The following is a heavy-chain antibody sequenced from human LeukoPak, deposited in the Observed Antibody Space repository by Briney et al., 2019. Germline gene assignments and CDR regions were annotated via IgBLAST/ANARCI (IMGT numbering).Heavy chain of an antibody. Sequence: GGSLRLSCAASGFTFRSYSMNWVRQAPGKGLEWVSSIGSSHNYIYYADSVKGRFIISRDNAKNSLYLQMNSLRAEDTAVYYCARDSDYYGSGSHRDAFDIWGQGTMVTVSS. D-gene: IGHD3-10*01. V-gene: IGHV3-21*01. CDR1: GFTFRSYS. CDR3: ARDSDYYGSGSHRDAFDI. J-gene: IGHJ3*02. CDR2: IGSSHNYI.